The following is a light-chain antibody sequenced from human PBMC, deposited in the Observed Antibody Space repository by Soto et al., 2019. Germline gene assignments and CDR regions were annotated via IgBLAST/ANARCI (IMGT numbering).Light chain of an antibody. CDR2: SNN. CDR3: AAWDDSLIGYV. Sequence: QLVLTQPPSASGTPGQRVTISCSGSSSNIGDNTVNWYQQLPGTAPKLLIYSNNQRPSGVPDRLSGSKSGTSASLAISGLQSEDEGDYYCAAWDDSLIGYVFGTGTKVTVL. CDR1: SSNIGDNT. J-gene: IGLJ1*01. V-gene: IGLV1-44*01.